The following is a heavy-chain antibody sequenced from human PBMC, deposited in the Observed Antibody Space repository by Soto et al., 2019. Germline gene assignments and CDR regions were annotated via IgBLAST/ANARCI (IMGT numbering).Heavy chain of an antibody. CDR2: IYPSGNT. Sequence: SETLSLTCTVSGGSISSYYWSWIRQTAGKGLEWIGRIYPSGNTNYNPSLKSRVTLSIDTSKNQLSLKMSSVTAADTAVYFCAGGEGYYYSGMDVWGQGTAVTVSS. D-gene: IGHD3-16*01. V-gene: IGHV4-4*07. CDR1: GGSISSYY. J-gene: IGHJ6*02. CDR3: AGGEGYYYSGMDV.